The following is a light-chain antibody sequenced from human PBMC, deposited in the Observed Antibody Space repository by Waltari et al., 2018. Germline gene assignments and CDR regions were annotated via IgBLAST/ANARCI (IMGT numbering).Light chain of an antibody. CDR1: QSICSG. V-gene: IGKV1-5*03. Sequence: SCRASQSICSGLAWYQQKPGKAPNLLIYKASSLESGVPSRFSGSGSGTEFTLTISSLQPDDFATYYCQQYNSYSSWTFGQGTKVEIK. J-gene: IGKJ1*01. CDR3: QQYNSYSSWT. CDR2: KAS.